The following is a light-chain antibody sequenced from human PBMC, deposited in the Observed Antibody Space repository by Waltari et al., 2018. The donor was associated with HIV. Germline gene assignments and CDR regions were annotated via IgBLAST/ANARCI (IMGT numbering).Light chain of an antibody. CDR1: QGSSNS. V-gene: IGKV1-NL1*01. CDR2: AAS. CDR3: QQYYGIPLT. Sequence: DIQMTQSPSSLSASVGDRVTISCRASQGSSNSLAWYQRKPGVAPKLLIYAASKLEDGGPSRFSGSGSGADYTLTVSSLQPEDFATYYCQQYYGIPLTFGGGTKVEIK. J-gene: IGKJ4*01.